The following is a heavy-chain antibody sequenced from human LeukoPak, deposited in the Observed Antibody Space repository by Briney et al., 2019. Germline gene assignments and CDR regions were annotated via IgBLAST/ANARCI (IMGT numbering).Heavy chain of an antibody. Sequence: GGSLRLSCAASGFTFSSYWMSWVRQAPGKGLEWVANIKQDGSEKYYVDSVKGRFTISRDNAKNSPYLQMNSLRAEDTAVYYCARVVVVVDSGMDVWGQGTTVTVSS. D-gene: IGHD2-2*01. J-gene: IGHJ6*02. CDR2: IKQDGSEK. CDR1: GFTFSSYW. V-gene: IGHV3-7*01. CDR3: ARVVVVVDSGMDV.